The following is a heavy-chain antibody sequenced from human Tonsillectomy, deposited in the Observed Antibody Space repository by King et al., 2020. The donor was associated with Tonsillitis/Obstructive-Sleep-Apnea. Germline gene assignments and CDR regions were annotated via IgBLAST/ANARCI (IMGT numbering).Heavy chain of an antibody. CDR2: IEQDGSDK. D-gene: IGHD2-2*01. V-gene: IGHV3-7*04. CDR3: ARVKGYCSSTSCYAVGWFDP. J-gene: IGHJ5*02. CDR1: GFTFSTYW. Sequence: VQLVESGGGLVQPGGSLRLSCAASGFTFSTYWMSWVRQAPGKGLEWVANIEQDGSDKYYVASVKGRFTISRDNAKNSLYLQMNSLRAGDTAVYYCARVKGYCSSTSCYAVGWFDPWGQGTLVTVSS.